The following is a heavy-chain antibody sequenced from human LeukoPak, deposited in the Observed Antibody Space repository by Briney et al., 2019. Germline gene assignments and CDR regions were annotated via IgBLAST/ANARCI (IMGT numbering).Heavy chain of an antibody. CDR3: TSVVGATFDY. CDR2: IRSKANNYAT. Sequence: GGSLRLSCAASGFTFSASTMHWVRQASGKGLEWVGRIRSKANNYATAYAASVQGRFTISRDDSKNTAYLQMNSLKTEDTALYYCTSVVGATFDYWDQGTLVTVSS. CDR1: GFTFSAST. J-gene: IGHJ4*02. V-gene: IGHV3-73*01. D-gene: IGHD1-26*01.